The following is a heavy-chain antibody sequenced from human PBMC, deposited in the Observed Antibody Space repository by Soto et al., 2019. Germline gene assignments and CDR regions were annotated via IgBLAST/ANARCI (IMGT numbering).Heavy chain of an antibody. CDR1: GFTFSSYE. J-gene: IGHJ4*02. CDR2: ISSSGSTI. D-gene: IGHD6-19*01. CDR3: ARVGIAVAGSFDY. V-gene: IGHV3-48*03. Sequence: GGSLRLSCAASGFTFSSYEMNWVRQAPGKGLEWVSYISSSGSTIYYADSVKGRFTISRDNAKNSLYLQMNSLRAEDTAVYYCARVGIAVAGSFDYWGQGTLVTVSS.